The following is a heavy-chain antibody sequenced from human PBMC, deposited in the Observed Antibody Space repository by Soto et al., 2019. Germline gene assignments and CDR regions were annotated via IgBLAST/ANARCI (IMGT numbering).Heavy chain of an antibody. Sequence: PSETLSLTCTVSGGSISSGGYYWSWIRQHPGKGLEWIGYIYYSGSTYYNPSLKSRVTISVDTSKNQFSLKLSSVTAADTAVYYCARDQLGGYDLFRSGYYYYYGMDVWGQGTTVTVSS. D-gene: IGHD5-12*01. CDR1: GGSISSGGYY. CDR2: IYYSGST. CDR3: ARDQLGGYDLFRSGYYYYYGMDV. V-gene: IGHV4-31*03. J-gene: IGHJ6*02.